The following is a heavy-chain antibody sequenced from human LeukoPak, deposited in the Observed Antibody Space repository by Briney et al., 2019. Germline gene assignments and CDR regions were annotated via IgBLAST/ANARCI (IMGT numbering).Heavy chain of an antibody. CDR1: VRSFSGYY. Sequence: SETLSLTCAVYVRSFSGYYWSWIRQPPGKGLEWIGEINHSGSTNYNSSLKSRVTISVDTSKNQFSLKLSSVTAADTAVYYCARGYYGSGSHCCHMDVWGKGTTITVS. V-gene: IGHV4-34*01. CDR3: ARGYYGSGSHCCHMDV. D-gene: IGHD3-10*01. J-gene: IGHJ6*03. CDR2: INHSGST.